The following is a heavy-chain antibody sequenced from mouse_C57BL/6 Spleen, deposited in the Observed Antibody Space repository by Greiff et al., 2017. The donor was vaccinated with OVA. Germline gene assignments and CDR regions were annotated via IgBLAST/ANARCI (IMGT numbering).Heavy chain of an antibody. D-gene: IGHD1-1*01. CDR2: IYPGDGDT. Sequence: QVQLQQSGPELVKPGASVKISCKASGYAFSSSWMNWVKQRPGKGLEWIGRIYPGDGDTNYNGKFKGKATLTADKSSSTAYMPLSSLTSEDSAVYFCARNYGSSYYFDDWGQGTTLTGSS. CDR3: ARNYGSSYYFDD. V-gene: IGHV1-82*01. CDR1: GYAFSSSW. J-gene: IGHJ2*01.